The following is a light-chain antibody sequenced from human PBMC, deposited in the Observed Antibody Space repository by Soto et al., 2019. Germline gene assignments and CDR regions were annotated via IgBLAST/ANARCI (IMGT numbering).Light chain of an antibody. Sequence: DIVLTQSPDSLAVSLGERATIKCKSSQSVLYSSSNRNYLSWYQQKPGQAPKLLIYWASTRESGVPDRFSGSVSGTDFTLTISSLQAEDVAVYYCHQYFSTHMYSFGQGTRLEIK. CDR3: HQYFSTHMYS. V-gene: IGKV4-1*01. CDR1: QSVLYSSSNRNY. J-gene: IGKJ2*03. CDR2: WAS.